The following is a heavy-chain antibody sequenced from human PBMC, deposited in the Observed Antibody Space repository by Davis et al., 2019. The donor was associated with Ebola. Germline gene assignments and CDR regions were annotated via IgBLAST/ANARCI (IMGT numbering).Heavy chain of an antibody. V-gene: IGHV3-48*02. CDR1: GFTFTIWS. CDR2: INIDSSSI. J-gene: IGHJ4*02. CDR3: ARGGYYLDS. Sequence: PGGSLRPSCAASGFTFTIWSMNCVRQAPGKRLEWISYINIDSSSIMYADSVKGRFTISRDNAKNSVYLQMNGLRDEDTAVYFCARGGYYLDSWGQGTPVTVSS. D-gene: IGHD2-2*01.